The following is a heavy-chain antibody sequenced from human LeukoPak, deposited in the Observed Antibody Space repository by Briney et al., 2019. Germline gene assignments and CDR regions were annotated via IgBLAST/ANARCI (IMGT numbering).Heavy chain of an antibody. CDR1: GGSFSGYY. CDR3: ARVMDYGDYVEDAFDI. J-gene: IGHJ3*02. D-gene: IGHD4-17*01. CDR2: INHSGST. V-gene: IGHV4-34*01. Sequence: PSETLSLTCAVYGGSFSGYYWSWIRQPPGKGLEWIGEINHSGSTNYNPSLKSRVTISVDTSKNQFFLKLSSVTAADTAVYYCARVMDYGDYVEDAFDIWGQGTMVTVSS.